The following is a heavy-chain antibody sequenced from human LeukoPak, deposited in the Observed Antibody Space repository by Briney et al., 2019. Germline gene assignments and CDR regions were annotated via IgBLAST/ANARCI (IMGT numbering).Heavy chain of an antibody. CDR3: ARHEGRSGWNGWYDH. J-gene: IGHJ4*02. CDR1: GGSIGSYC. V-gene: IGHV4-59*08. D-gene: IGHD6-19*01. Sequence: TSETLSLTCTVSGGSIGSYCWSWIRQPPGKGLEWIGYIYYTGGTNYNPSLKSRVTLSVDTSRNQFSLNLNPVTAADTAVYYCARHEGRSGWNGWYDHWGQGILVTVSS. CDR2: IYYTGGT.